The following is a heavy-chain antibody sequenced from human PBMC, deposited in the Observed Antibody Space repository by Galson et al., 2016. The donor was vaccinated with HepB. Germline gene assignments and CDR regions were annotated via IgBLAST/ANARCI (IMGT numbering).Heavy chain of an antibody. CDR3: AREKKSRSSGYLNWFDP. J-gene: IGHJ5*02. CDR2: ISDSGRDT. V-gene: IGHV3-23*01. D-gene: IGHD3-22*01. Sequence: SLRLSCAASGFAFDIHALIWVRQAPGKGLEWVSGISDSGRDTYYADSVKGRFTISRDNSRHTLYLQMSSLTADDTAVYYCAREKKSRSSGYLNWFDPWGQGTLVTVSS. CDR1: GFAFDIHA.